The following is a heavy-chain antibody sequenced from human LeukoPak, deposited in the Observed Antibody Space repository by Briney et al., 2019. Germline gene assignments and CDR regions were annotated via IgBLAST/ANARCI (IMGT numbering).Heavy chain of an antibody. CDR2: ISGSGGST. J-gene: IGHJ4*02. V-gene: IGHV3-23*01. CDR1: GFTFSSYA. D-gene: IGHD6-13*01. CDR3: AKDRQQLVRDIFDY. Sequence: GGSLRLSCAASGFTFSSYAMSWVRQAPGQGLEWVSAISGSGGSTYYTDSLKGRFTISRDSSKNTLYLQMNSLRAEDTAVYYCAKDRQQLVRDIFDYWGQGTLVTVSS.